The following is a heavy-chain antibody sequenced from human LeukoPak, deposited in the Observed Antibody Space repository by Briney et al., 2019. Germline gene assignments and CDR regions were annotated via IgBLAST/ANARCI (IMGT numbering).Heavy chain of an antibody. CDR3: ARMRGYSYGPFDY. J-gene: IGHJ4*02. Sequence: PGGSLRLSCAASGFTVSSNYMSWVRQAPGKGLEWVSVIYSGGSTYYADFVKGRFTISRDNSKNTLYLQMNSLRAEDTAVYYCARMRGYSYGPFDYWGQGTLVTVSS. CDR1: GFTVSSNY. D-gene: IGHD5-18*01. CDR2: IYSGGST. V-gene: IGHV3-66*01.